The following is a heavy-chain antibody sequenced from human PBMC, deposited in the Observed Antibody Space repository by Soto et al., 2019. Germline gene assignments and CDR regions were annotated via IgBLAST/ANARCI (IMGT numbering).Heavy chain of an antibody. CDR2: INQSGST. Sequence: QVQLQQWGAGLLKPSETLSLTCVVYGGSFSGDYWSWIRQPPGKGLEWIGDINQSGSTNYNPSLKIRVTISVDTSKNQFSLKLISMTAADTAVYYCARNFDYWGQGTLVTVSS. CDR1: GGSFSGDY. J-gene: IGHJ4*02. V-gene: IGHV4-34*01. CDR3: ARNFDY.